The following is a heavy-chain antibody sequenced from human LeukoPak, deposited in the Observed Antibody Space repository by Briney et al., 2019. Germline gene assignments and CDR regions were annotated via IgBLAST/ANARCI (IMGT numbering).Heavy chain of an antibody. CDR2: IIPILGIA. Sequence: ASVKVSCKASGGTFSSYAISWVRQAPGQGLEWMGRIIPILGIANYAQKFQGRVTITVDKSTSTAYMELSSLRSEDTAVYYCARGTTMVRGVPFNWGQGTLVTVSS. J-gene: IGHJ4*02. CDR3: ARGTTMVRGVPFN. V-gene: IGHV1-69*04. CDR1: GGTFSSYA. D-gene: IGHD3-10*01.